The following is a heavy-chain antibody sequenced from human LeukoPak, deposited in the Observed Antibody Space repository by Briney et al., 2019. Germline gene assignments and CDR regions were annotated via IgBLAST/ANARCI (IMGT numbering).Heavy chain of an antibody. J-gene: IGHJ4*02. CDR3: ARTYSGSYYGLDY. V-gene: IGHV5-51*01. CDR1: GYIFTTSW. CDR2: IYPGDSDT. D-gene: IGHD1-26*01. Sequence: GESLKISCKGSGYIFTTSWIGWVRQMPGKGLEWMGIIYPGDSDTRYSPSLQGQVTISADKSISTAYLQWSSLKASDTAMYYCARTYSGSYYGLDYWGQGTLVTVSS.